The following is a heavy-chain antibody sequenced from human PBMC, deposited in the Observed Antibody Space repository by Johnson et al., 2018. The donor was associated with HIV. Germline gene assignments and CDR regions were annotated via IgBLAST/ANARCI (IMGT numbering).Heavy chain of an antibody. D-gene: IGHD6-13*01. V-gene: IGHV3-33*01. CDR1: GFSLSTYD. CDR3: ARSGYSSWGDAVDI. CDR2: IWYGGSNK. J-gene: IGHJ3*02. Sequence: VQPGRSLRLSCAASGFSLSTYDLHWVRQAPGRGLEWVALIWYGGSNKYYADSVKGRFTISRDNSKNTVYLQMNSLRAEDTAVYYCARSGYSSWGDAVDIWGQGTMVTVSS.